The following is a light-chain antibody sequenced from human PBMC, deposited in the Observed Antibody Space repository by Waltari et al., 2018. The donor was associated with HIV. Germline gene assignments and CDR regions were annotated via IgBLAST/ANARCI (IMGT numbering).Light chain of an antibody. CDR1: QSIRSW. J-gene: IGKJ1*01. Sequence: DIQMTQSPSTLSASIGDRVTITCRASQSIRSWLAWYQQKPGKAPKLLIYKASSLESGVPSRFSGSESGTEFTLTLSSLQPDDFATYYCQQYNSYWTFGQGTKVEIK. CDR2: KAS. V-gene: IGKV1-5*03. CDR3: QQYNSYWT.